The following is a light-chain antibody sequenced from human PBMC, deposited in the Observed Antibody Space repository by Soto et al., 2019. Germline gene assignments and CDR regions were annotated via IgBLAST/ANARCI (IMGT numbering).Light chain of an antibody. CDR1: QSISIW. CDR3: QQYNSYSPFT. Sequence: DIQMTQSPATLSASVGDRVTITCRASQSISIWLAWYQQKPGKAPKLLIFDASSLHSGVPSRFSGSRSGTEFNLTITSLQPDDFGSYYCQQYNSYSPFTFGQGTRLEI. J-gene: IGKJ2*01. V-gene: IGKV1-5*01. CDR2: DAS.